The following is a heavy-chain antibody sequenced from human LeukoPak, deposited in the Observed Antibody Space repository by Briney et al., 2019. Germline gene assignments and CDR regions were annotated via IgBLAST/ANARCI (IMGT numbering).Heavy chain of an antibody. V-gene: IGHV4-39*01. CDR2: IYYSGST. D-gene: IGHD5-12*01. J-gene: IGHJ4*02. CDR3: ARQGGYDPTYDY. Sequence: SETLSLTCTASGGSISSSSYYWGWIRQPPGKGLEWIGSIYYSGSTYYNPSLKSRVTISVDTSKNQFSLKLSSVTAADTAVYYCARQGGYDPTYDYWGQGTLVTVSS. CDR1: GGSISSSSYY.